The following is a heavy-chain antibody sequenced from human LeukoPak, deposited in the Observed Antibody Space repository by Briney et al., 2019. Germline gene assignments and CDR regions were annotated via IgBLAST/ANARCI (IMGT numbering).Heavy chain of an antibody. J-gene: IGHJ4*02. CDR3: ARDDDYYDSSGYLDY. V-gene: IGHV3-30-3*01. CDR2: ISYDGSNK. D-gene: IGHD3-22*01. Sequence: GGSLRLSCAASGFTFSSYAMHWVRQAPGKGLEWVAVISYDGSNKYYADSVKGRFTISRDNSKNTLYLQMNSLRAEDTAVYYCARDDDYYDSSGYLDYWGQGTLVTVSS. CDR1: GFTFSSYA.